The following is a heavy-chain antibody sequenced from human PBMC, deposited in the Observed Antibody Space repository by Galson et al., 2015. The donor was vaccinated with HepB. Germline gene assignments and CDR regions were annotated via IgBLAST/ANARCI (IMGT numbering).Heavy chain of an antibody. J-gene: IGHJ4*02. CDR3: ARATYYYDSSGYYAPGY. Sequence: SVKVSCKASGYTFTDYYMHWVRQAPGQGLEWMGWINPNSGGTNYAQKFQGRVTMTRDTSISTAYMELSRLRADDTAVYYCARATYYYDSSGYYAPGYWGQGTLVTVSS. V-gene: IGHV1-2*02. D-gene: IGHD3-22*01. CDR2: INPNSGGT. CDR1: GYTFTDYY.